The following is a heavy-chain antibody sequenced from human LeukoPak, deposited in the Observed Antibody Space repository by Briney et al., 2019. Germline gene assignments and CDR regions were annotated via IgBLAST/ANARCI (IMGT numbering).Heavy chain of an antibody. J-gene: IGHJ6*03. D-gene: IGHD3-10*01. V-gene: IGHV3-21*01. CDR3: ARVEEGYGSGRRENYYYYYMDV. CDR1: GFTFSSYS. CDR2: ISSSSSYI. Sequence: PGGSLRLSCAASGFTFSSYSMNWVRQAPGKGLEWVSSISSSSSYIYYADSVKGRFTISRDNAKNSLYLQMNSLRAEDTAVYYCARVEEGYGSGRRENYYYYYMDVWGKGTTVTISS.